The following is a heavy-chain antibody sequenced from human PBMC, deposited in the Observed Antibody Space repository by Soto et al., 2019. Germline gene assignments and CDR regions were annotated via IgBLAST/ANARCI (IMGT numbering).Heavy chain of an antibody. V-gene: IGHV4-4*09. Sequence: QVQLQESGPGLVKPSETLSLSCRVSGGSISGHYWSWVRQTPGQGLEWLGYMYSSGRTTCNPSLKSRVTISVDTSKNHFSLRLTSVNAADTAVYYCARGPYYDLICTYYYMDVWGKGTTVTVSS. CDR1: GGSISGHY. CDR2: MYSSGRT. D-gene: IGHD3-16*01. J-gene: IGHJ6*03. CDR3: ARGPYYDLICTYYYMDV.